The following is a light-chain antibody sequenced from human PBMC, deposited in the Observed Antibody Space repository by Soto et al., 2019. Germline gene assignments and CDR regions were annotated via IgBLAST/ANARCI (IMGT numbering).Light chain of an antibody. J-gene: IGKJ2*01. CDR2: GAS. CDR3: QQYGKT. V-gene: IGKV3-20*01. CDR1: QSVSSSY. Sequence: EIVLTQSPGTLSLSPGERATLSCRASQSVSSSYLAWYQQKPGQAPRLLIYGASSRATGIPDRFSGSGSGTDFTLTISRLEPVDFAVYYCQQYGKTFGQGTKLEIK.